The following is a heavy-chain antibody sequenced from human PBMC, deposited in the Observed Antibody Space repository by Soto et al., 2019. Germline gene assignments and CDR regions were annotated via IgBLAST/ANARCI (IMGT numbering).Heavy chain of an antibody. V-gene: IGHV3-33*01. D-gene: IGHD6-19*01. J-gene: IGHJ4*02. CDR2: IWYDGSNK. CDR3: ARDFAVYSSGWYQRGGFDS. CDR1: GFTFSSYG. Sequence: QVQLVESGGGVVLPGRSLRLSCAASGFTFSSYGMHWVRQATGKGLEWVAVIWYDGSNKYSADSVKGRFTISRDNSKNQLYVQMNSLRAEDTAVYDCARDFAVYSSGWYQRGGFDSWGQGTLVTVSS.